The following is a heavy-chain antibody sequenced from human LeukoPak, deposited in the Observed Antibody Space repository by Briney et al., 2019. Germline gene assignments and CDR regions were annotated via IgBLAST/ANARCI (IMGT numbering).Heavy chain of an antibody. J-gene: IGHJ3*02. Sequence: MSSETLSLTCTVSGASISTYYWGWIRQSPGKGLEWIGYLYSRGSPNYNPSLKRRVTISVDTSKNHFSLTLSSVTAADTAVYYCARLLPNSGEWAFDIWGPGTMVTVS. CDR1: GASISTYY. D-gene: IGHD3-22*01. CDR3: ARLLPNSGEWAFDI. CDR2: LYSRGSP. V-gene: IGHV4-59*01.